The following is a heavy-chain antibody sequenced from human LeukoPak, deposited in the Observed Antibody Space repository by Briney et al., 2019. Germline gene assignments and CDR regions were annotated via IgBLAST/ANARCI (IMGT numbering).Heavy chain of an antibody. CDR1: GFTFDDYG. D-gene: IGHD4-23*01. V-gene: IGHV3-20*01. CDR2: INWNGGST. J-gene: IGHJ4*02. CDR3: ARDNYGGNSALDY. Sequence: GGSLRLSCAASGFTFDDYGMSWVRQAPGKGLEWVSGINWNGGSTGYADSVKGRFTISRDNVKNSLYLQMNSLRAEDTALYHCARDNYGGNSALDYWGQGTLVTVSS.